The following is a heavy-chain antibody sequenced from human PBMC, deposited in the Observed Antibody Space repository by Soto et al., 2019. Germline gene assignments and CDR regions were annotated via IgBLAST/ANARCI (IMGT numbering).Heavy chain of an antibody. CDR1: GFTFSSYW. D-gene: IGHD3-22*01. J-gene: IGHJ4*02. Sequence: GGSLRLSCAASGFTFSSYWMHWVCQAPGKGLVWVSRINSDGSSTSYADSVKGRFTISRDNAKNTLYLQMNSLRAEDTAVYYCARDSSPAYYDSIGYYYWGQGTLVTVSS. CDR3: ARDSSPAYYDSIGYYY. CDR2: INSDGSST. V-gene: IGHV3-74*01.